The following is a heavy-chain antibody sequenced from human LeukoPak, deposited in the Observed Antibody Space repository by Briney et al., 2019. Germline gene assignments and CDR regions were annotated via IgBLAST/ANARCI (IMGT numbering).Heavy chain of an antibody. CDR2: INHNSGDT. D-gene: IGHD6-19*01. Sequence: ASVKLSCTASGYTFTFYYMHWVRLAPGQGLEWMGWINHNSGDTHFAQNFQGRVSMTSDTSISTAYMDLSRLSSDDTAVYYCARQAVAGTFDYWGQGTLVTVSS. CDR1: GYTFTFYY. V-gene: IGHV1-2*02. CDR3: ARQAVAGTFDY. J-gene: IGHJ4*02.